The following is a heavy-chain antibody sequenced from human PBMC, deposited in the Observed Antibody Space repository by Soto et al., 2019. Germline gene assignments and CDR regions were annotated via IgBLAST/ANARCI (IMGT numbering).Heavy chain of an antibody. Sequence: GSSVRFSCNASLGTFSIYAISGVRQAPGQWLELMGVIIPIFGTANYAQKFQGRVTITADESTSTAYMELSSLRSEDTAVYYCARAHDKIYSSGWTYGMDVWGQGTTVTVSS. CDR2: IIPIFGTA. V-gene: IGHV1-69*13. CDR3: ARAHDKIYSSGWTYGMDV. J-gene: IGHJ6*02. D-gene: IGHD6-19*01. CDR1: LGTFSIYA.